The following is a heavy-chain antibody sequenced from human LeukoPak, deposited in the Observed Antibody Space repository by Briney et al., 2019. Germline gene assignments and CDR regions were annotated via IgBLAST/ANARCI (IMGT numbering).Heavy chain of an antibody. V-gene: IGHV1-3*01. CDR2: INGGNGNT. J-gene: IGHJ6*02. CDR3: ARELNYYDNSGYYTYYYGMDV. D-gene: IGHD3-22*01. Sequence: ASLKVSCKASGYTFTSYAMHWVRQAPGQRLEWMGWINGGNGNTKYSQKFQGRVTITRDTSASTAYMELSSLRSEDTAVYYCARELNYYDNSGYYTYYYGMDVWGQGTTVTVSS. CDR1: GYTFTSYA.